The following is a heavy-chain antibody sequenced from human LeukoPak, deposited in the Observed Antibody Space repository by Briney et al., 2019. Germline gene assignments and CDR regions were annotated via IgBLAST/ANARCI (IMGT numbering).Heavy chain of an antibody. CDR1: GYTFTGYY. J-gene: IGHJ4*02. Sequence: ASVKVSCKASGYTFTGYYVHWVRQAPGQGLEWMGWINSNSGGTNYAQKFQGRVTMTRDTSIITAYMELSSLRSDDTAVYYCASSRFLVWLYLLDYWGQGTVVTVSS. V-gene: IGHV1-2*02. D-gene: IGHD3-3*01. CDR2: INSNSGGT. CDR3: ASSRFLVWLYLLDY.